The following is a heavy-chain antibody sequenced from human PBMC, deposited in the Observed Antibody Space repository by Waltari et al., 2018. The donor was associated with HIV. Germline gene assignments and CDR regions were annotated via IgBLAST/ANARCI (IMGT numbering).Heavy chain of an antibody. V-gene: IGHV3-15*02. CDR2: ITTKADGESV. D-gene: IGHD6-25*01. CDR1: GMRFSHAW. Sequence: EVQLVESGGAIVKPVESLRLSCAVAGMRFSHAWMSWVRQAPGKGLESIARITTKADGESVAYAEVVRDRFTITRDDSTSTLFLQLRSLKTEDTALYYCSTSGWLDHWGQGTRVTVSS. J-gene: IGHJ5*02. CDR3: STSGWLDH.